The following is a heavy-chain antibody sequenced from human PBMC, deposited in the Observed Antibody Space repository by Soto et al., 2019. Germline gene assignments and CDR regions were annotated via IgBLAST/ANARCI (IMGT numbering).Heavy chain of an antibody. Sequence: EVQLLESGGGWVQPGESLTLPCAASGFTFSSYVMSWVRQAPGKGLEWVSAITGSGGDTYYADSVKGRFTTSRDNSKSTLYLQMNTLRPEDTAMYYCAKGSGSSRPYYFDYWGQGTLVTVSS. V-gene: IGHV3-23*01. D-gene: IGHD2-2*01. CDR3: AKGSGSSRPYYFDY. J-gene: IGHJ4*02. CDR2: ITGSGGDT. CDR1: GFTFSSYV.